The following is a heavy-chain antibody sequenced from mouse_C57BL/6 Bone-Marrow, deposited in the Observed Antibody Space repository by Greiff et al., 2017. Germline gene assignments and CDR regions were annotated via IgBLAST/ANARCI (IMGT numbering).Heavy chain of an antibody. D-gene: IGHD1-1*01. CDR2: FYPGSGSI. CDR3: ARHEEGYYYGSSDPYYFDY. V-gene: IGHV1-62-2*01. J-gene: IGHJ2*01. CDR1: GYTFTEYT. Sequence: QVQLQQSGAELVKPGASVKLSCKASGYTFTEYTIHWVKQRSGQGLEWIGWFYPGSGSIKYNEKFKDKATLTADKSSSTVYMELSRLTSEDSAVYSCARHEEGYYYGSSDPYYFDYWGQGTTLTVSS.